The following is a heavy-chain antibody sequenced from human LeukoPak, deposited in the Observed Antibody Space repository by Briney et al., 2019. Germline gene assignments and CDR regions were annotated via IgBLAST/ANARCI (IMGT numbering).Heavy chain of an antibody. V-gene: IGHV4-4*02. D-gene: IGHD3-16*01. CDR1: GGSISSSNW. Sequence: SETLSLTCAVSGGSISSSNWWSWVRQPPGKGLEWIGEIYHSGSTNYNPSLKSRVTMSVDKSKNQFSLKVSSVTAADTAVYYCVRHASGFDAFDIWGQGTMVAVSS. J-gene: IGHJ3*02. CDR2: IYHSGST. CDR3: VRHASGFDAFDI.